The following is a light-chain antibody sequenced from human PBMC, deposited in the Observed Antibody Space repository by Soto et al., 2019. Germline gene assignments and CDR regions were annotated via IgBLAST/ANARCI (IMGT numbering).Light chain of an antibody. CDR2: GAS. V-gene: IGKV3-20*01. CDR3: QQYGGSPIT. CDR1: QSVSSSY. Sequence: EIVLTQCPGTLSLSPGERATLSSAASQSVSSSYLAWFQQKPGQAPRLLIYGASSRATGIPDRFSGSGSGTDFTLTISRLEPEDFAVYYCQQYGGSPITFGGGTKVDIK. J-gene: IGKJ4*01.